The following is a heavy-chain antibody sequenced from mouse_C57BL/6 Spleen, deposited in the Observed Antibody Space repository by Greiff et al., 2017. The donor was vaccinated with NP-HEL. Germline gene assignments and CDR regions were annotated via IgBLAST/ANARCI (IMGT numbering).Heavy chain of an antibody. CDR3: TTGNYGEMFAY. D-gene: IGHD2-1*01. Sequence: VQLQQSGAELVRPGASVKLSCTASGFNIKDDYMHWVKQRPEQGLEWIGWIDPENGDTEYASKFQGKATITADTSSNTDYLQLSSLTSEDTAVYYCTTGNYGEMFAYWGQGTLVTVSA. J-gene: IGHJ3*01. V-gene: IGHV14-4*01. CDR2: IDPENGDT. CDR1: GFNIKDDY.